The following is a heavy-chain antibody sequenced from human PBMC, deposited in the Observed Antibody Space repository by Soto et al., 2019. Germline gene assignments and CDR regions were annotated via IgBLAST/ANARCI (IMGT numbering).Heavy chain of an antibody. CDR1: GFTFSSYS. CDR3: ARDPTGYSGYDYVFTSYYMDV. J-gene: IGHJ6*03. V-gene: IGHV3-48*01. D-gene: IGHD5-12*01. Sequence: PGGSLRLSCAASGFTFSSYSMNWVRQAPGKGLEWVSYISSSSSTIYYADSVKGRFTISRDNAKNSLYLQMNSLRAEDTAVYYCARDPTGYSGYDYVFTSYYMDVWGKGTTVTVSS. CDR2: ISSSSSTI.